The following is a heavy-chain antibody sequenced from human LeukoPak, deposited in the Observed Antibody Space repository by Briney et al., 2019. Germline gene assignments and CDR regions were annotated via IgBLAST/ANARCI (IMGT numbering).Heavy chain of an antibody. J-gene: IGHJ4*02. CDR3: SREEPSGYSNV. CDR1: GDSVSSNSAT. CDR2: QYYRSKWYN. D-gene: IGHD6-13*01. V-gene: IGHV6-1*01. Sequence: SQTLSLTCVISGDSVSSNSATWTCIIKSPSSVLEWIRRQYYRSKWYNVYAASVESRITINPDTSKNQFSRQLNPVTPEDTAMYYCSREEPSGYSNVWGQGTLVTVSS.